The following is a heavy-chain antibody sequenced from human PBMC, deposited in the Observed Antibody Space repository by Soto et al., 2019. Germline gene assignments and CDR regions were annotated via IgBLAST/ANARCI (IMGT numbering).Heavy chain of an antibody. CDR1: GFTFSTYW. CDR3: VLDHRAAALTP. Sequence: EMHLVESGGGLVQPGGSLRLSCAASGFTFSTYWMSWVRQAPGRGLEWVANIKQDGSEKYYVDSVKGRFTVSRDNAKESLYLQMNSLRAEDTAVYYCVLDHRAAALTPWGKGTTVTVSS. V-gene: IGHV3-7*01. D-gene: IGHD2-15*01. CDR2: IKQDGSEK. J-gene: IGHJ6*04.